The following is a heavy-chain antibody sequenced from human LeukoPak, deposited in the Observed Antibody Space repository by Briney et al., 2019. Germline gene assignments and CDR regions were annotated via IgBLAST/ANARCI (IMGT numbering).Heavy chain of an antibody. CDR1: SGSMTDSC. V-gene: IGHV4-59*12. D-gene: IGHD3-22*01. CDR3: TREGYDRSGYFLDF. CDR2: IYPGGRI. J-gene: IGHJ4*02. Sequence: PSETLSLTCSVSSGSMTDSCWSWFRQAPGKGFEWPGFIYPGGRIEYSPSLRSRVTFSVATSKLEATVRLSSVTASDTAVYYCTREGYDRSGYFLDFWGQGTLVTVSS.